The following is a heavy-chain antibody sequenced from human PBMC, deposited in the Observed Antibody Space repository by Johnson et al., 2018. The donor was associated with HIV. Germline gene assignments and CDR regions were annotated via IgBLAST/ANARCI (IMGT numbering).Heavy chain of an antibody. V-gene: IGHV3-NL1*01. D-gene: IGHD4-17*01. CDR3: TRPGDYDAFDI. J-gene: IGHJ3*02. CDR1: GFTFSNYG. Sequence: QVQLVESGGGVAQPGRSLRLSCAASGFTFSNYGMHWVRQAPGKGLEWVSIIYSGGTSYYADSVRGRFTISRDDSKNSLYLQMNSLNTEDTAVYYCTRPGDYDAFDIWGQGTMVTVSS. CDR2: IYSGGTS.